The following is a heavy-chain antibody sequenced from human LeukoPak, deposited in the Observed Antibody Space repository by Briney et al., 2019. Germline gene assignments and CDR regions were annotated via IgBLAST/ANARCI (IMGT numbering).Heavy chain of an antibody. CDR1: GGSFSGYY. CDR2: INHSGST. D-gene: IGHD4-11*01. Sequence: SETLSLTCAVYGGSFSGYYWSWIRQPPGKGLEWIGEINHSGSTNYNPSLKSRVTISVDTSKNQFSLKLSSVTAADTAVYYCARSRKRLDAFDIWGQGTMDTVSS. V-gene: IGHV4-34*01. J-gene: IGHJ3*02. CDR3: ARSRKRLDAFDI.